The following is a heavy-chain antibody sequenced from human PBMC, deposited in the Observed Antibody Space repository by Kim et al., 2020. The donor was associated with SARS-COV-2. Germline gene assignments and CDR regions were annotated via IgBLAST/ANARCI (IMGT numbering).Heavy chain of an antibody. Sequence: GGSLRLSCAASGFTFSSYAMSWVRQAPGKGLEWVSAISGSGGSTYYADSVKGRFTISRDNSKNTLYLQMNSLRAEDTAVYYCAKGYYDYVWGSWLDYWGQGTLVTVSS. D-gene: IGHD3-16*01. CDR1: GFTFSSYA. V-gene: IGHV3-23*01. J-gene: IGHJ4*02. CDR3: AKGYYDYVWGSWLDY. CDR2: ISGSGGST.